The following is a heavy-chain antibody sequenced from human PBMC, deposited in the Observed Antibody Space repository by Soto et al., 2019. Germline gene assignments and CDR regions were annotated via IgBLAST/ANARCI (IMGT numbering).Heavy chain of an antibody. CDR2: ISYDGSNK. J-gene: IGHJ3*02. Sequence: QVQLVESGGGVVQPGRSLRLSCAASRFTFSSYGMHWVRQAPGKGLEWVAVISYDGSNKYYADSVKGRFTISRDNSKNTLYLQMNSLRAEDTAVYYCARDLIVVVTYDAFDIWGQGTMVTVSS. D-gene: IGHD3-22*01. V-gene: IGHV3-30*03. CDR1: RFTFSSYG. CDR3: ARDLIVVVTYDAFDI.